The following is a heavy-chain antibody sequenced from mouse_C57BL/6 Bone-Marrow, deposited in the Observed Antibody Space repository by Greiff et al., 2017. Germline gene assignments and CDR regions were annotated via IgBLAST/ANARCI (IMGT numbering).Heavy chain of an antibody. CDR2: INPNNGGT. J-gene: IGHJ4*01. CDR1: GYTFTDYN. Sequence: EVQLQQSGPELVKPGASVKMSCKASGYTFTDYNMHWVKQSHGKSLEWIGYINPNNGGTSYNQKFKGKDTLTVNQSSSTAYMELRSLTSEDSAVYYCANDLLWLRRYYYAMDYWGQGTSVTVSS. D-gene: IGHD2-2*01. CDR3: ANDLLWLRRYYYAMDY. V-gene: IGHV1-22*01.